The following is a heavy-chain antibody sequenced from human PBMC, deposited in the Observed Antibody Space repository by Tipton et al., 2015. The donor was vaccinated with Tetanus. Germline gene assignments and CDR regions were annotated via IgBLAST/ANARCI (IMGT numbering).Heavy chain of an antibody. CDR2: IFYSGNS. Sequence: LRLSCSVSGDSGSRHYWSWIRQPPGKGLEWIGDIFYSGNSIPNPSFRSRVTISLDTSKNEFSLTLSSVTAADTAVYYCARGTWLYTSTYHRHWLDPWGQGTLVTVSS. D-gene: IGHD6-13*01. CDR3: ARGTWLYTSTYHRHWLDP. CDR1: GDSGSRHY. V-gene: IGHV4-59*02. J-gene: IGHJ5*02.